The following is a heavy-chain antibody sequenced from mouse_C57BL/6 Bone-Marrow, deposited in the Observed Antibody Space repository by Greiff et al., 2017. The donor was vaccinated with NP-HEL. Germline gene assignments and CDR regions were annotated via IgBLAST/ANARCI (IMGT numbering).Heavy chain of an antibody. CDR2: ISNGGGST. Sequence: EVKVEESGGGLVQPGGSLKLSCAASGFTFSDYYMFWVRQTPEKRLEWFAYISNGGGSTYYPDTVKGRFTISRDNDKNTLYLQMGRLKSEDTAMYYCARQEGFYAMDYWGQGTSVTVSS. J-gene: IGHJ4*01. CDR1: GFTFSDYY. V-gene: IGHV5-12*01. CDR3: ARQEGFYAMDY.